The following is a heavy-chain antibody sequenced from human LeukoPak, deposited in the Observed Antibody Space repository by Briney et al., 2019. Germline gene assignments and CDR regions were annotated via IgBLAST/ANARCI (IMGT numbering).Heavy chain of an antibody. CDR3: AKDITGGRSSPYFDS. V-gene: IGHV3-9*01. Sequence: GGSRRLSCAASGFTFDAYAMHWVRQAPGKGLEWVSGISWNGGGMGYAVSVKGRFTISRDNAKNSLYLQMNSLRDEDTALYYCAKDITGGRSSPYFDSWGQGTLVTVSS. D-gene: IGHD6-6*01. J-gene: IGHJ4*02. CDR1: GFTFDAYA. CDR2: ISWNGGGM.